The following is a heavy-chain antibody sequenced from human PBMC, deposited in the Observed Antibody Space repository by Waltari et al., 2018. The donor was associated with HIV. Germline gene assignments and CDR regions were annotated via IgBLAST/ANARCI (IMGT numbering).Heavy chain of an antibody. CDR2: ISGSGGST. J-gene: IGHJ3*01. V-gene: IGHV3-23*01. CDR3: AKDHRVVTAIPV. CDR1: GFPFSSYA. D-gene: IGHD2-21*02. Sequence: EVQLLESGGGLVQPGGSLRPSCAASGFPFSSYAMRCVRQAPGKGVEWFSAISGSGGSTYYADSVKGRFTISRDNSKNTLYLQMNSLRAEDTAVYYCAKDHRVVTAIPVWGQGTMVTVSS.